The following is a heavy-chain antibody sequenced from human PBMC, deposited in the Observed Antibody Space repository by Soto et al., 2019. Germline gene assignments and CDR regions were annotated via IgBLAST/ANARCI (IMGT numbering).Heavy chain of an antibody. D-gene: IGHD3-3*01. CDR1: GFTFSSYA. Sequence: GGSLRLSCAASGFTFSSYAMSWVRQAPGKGLEWVSAISGSGGSTYYADSVKGRFTISRDNSKNTLYLQMNSLRAEDTAVYYCAKDKRGYDFWSGHLFWGQGTLVTVSS. CDR3: AKDKRGYDFWSGHLF. CDR2: ISGSGGST. V-gene: IGHV3-23*01. J-gene: IGHJ4*02.